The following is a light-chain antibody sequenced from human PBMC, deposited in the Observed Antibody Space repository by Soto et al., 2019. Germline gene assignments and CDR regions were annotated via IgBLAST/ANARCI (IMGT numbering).Light chain of an antibody. Sequence: SKSAAAVSLCTRESATLSCKASQRVRSALAWYPKNPGPAPRLLIYYTSPRATGFPARFSGGGSGTGFSLTISILQSEDSAFYYCQQYNKWPNLFGEGTSLDIK. CDR1: QRVRSA. CDR3: QQYNKWPNL. V-gene: IGKV3-15*01. J-gene: IGKJ5*01. CDR2: YTS.